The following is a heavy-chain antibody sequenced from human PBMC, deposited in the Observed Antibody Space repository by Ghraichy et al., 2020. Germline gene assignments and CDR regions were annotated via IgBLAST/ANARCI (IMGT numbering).Heavy chain of an antibody. J-gene: IGHJ4*02. D-gene: IGHD1-26*01. CDR2: IYTSGST. V-gene: IGHV4-61*02. CDR3: AREYSGSYYLFDY. CDR1: GGSISSGSYY. Sequence: SQTLSLTCTVSGGSISSGSYYWSWIRQPAGKGLEWIGRIYTSGSTNYNPSLKSRVTISVDTSKNQFSLKLSSVTAADTAVYYCAREYSGSYYLFDYWGQGTLVTVSS.